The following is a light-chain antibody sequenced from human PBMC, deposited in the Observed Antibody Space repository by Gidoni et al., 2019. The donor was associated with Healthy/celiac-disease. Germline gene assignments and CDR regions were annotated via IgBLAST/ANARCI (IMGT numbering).Light chain of an antibody. CDR2: GNS. CDR3: QSYDSSLSVV. CDR1: SSNIGAGYD. Sequence: QSVLTQPPSVSAAPGPRVTISCTGSSSNIGAGYDVHWYQQLPGTAPKLLIYGNSNRPSGVPDRFSGSKSGTSASLAITGLQAEDEADYYCQSYDSSLSVVFGGGTKLTVL. J-gene: IGLJ2*01. V-gene: IGLV1-40*01.